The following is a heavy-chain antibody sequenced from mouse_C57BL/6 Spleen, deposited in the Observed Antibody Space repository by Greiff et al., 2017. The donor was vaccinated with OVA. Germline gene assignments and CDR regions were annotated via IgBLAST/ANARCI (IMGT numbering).Heavy chain of an antibody. Sequence: EVQLVESGPGMVKPSQSLSLTCTVTGYSITSGYDWHWIRHFPGNKLEWMGYISYSGSTNYNPSLKSRISITHDTSKNHFFLKLNSVTTEDTATYYCARDDGYYTFAYWGQGTLVTVSA. CDR1: GYSITSGYD. CDR2: ISYSGST. CDR3: ARDDGYYTFAY. D-gene: IGHD2-3*01. J-gene: IGHJ3*01. V-gene: IGHV3-1*01.